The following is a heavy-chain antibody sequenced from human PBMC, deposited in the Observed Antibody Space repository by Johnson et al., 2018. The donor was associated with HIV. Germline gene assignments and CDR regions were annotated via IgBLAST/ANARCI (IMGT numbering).Heavy chain of an antibody. Sequence: QVQLVESGGGVVQPGRSLRLSCAASGFTFSSYAMHWVRQAPGKGLEWVAVISYDGSNKYYADSVKGRFTISRDNSKNTLYLQMNSRRADDTAVYYCARDGGYSYGDAFDIWGQGTMVTVSS. V-gene: IGHV3-30-3*01. J-gene: IGHJ3*02. CDR1: GFTFSSYA. D-gene: IGHD5-18*01. CDR3: ARDGGYSYGDAFDI. CDR2: ISYDGSNK.